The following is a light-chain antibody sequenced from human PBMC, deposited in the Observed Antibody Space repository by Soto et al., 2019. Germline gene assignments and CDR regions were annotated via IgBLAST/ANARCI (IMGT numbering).Light chain of an antibody. Sequence: DIQLTQSPSFLSASVGDRVTITRRASQGINSYLAWYQQKPGKAPKLLIYAASTLQSGVPSRFSGSGSGTEFTLTISSLQPEDFATYYCQQLKSNLITFGQGTRLEIK. V-gene: IGKV1-9*01. CDR3: QQLKSNLIT. CDR1: QGINSY. CDR2: AAS. J-gene: IGKJ5*01.